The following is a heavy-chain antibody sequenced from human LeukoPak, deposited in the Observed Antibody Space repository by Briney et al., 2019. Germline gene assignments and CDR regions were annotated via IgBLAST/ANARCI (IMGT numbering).Heavy chain of an antibody. CDR3: ARRTPRCGGTCYDAFDV. CDR2: MSPHNGHT. CDR1: GYTFIDYD. V-gene: IGHV1-8*01. J-gene: IGHJ3*01. Sequence: ASVKVSCKASGYTFIDYDINWVRQAPGQGLEWMGLMSPHNGHTEYAQNFQGRVTMTRDTSTGTAYMELKSLRSEDTAVYYCARRTPRCGGTCYDAFDVWGQGTMVTVSS. D-gene: IGHD2-21*01.